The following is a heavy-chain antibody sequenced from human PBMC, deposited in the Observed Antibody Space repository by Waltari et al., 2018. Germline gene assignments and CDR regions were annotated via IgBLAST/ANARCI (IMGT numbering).Heavy chain of an antibody. Sequence: QVKLVESGGGVVQPGRSLSLSCAASEFTFSSYAFHWVRPAPGKGVYWVACHAYNSMNTMYGEAGKGRFTISRENSKNMFDMEMNSLRAEDTAMYYCARDYCDRTYCHGMDVWGQGTTVIVSS. D-gene: IGHD3-22*01. CDR2: HAYNSMNT. V-gene: IGHV3-30*04. CDR3: ARDYCDRTYCHGMDV. J-gene: IGHJ6*02. CDR1: EFTFSSYA.